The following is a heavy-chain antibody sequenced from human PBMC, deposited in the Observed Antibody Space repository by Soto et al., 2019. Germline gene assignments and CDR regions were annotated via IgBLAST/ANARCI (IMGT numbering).Heavy chain of an antibody. Sequence: GSLRLSCVVSEFTFSSYWMHWVRQVPGKGLVWVSRLNEDGSFTTYADSVKGRFTISRDNAKKTLYLQMNSLRAEDTAVYYCARDLSGRADVWGQGTTVTVSS. CDR2: LNEDGSFT. J-gene: IGHJ6*02. V-gene: IGHV3-74*01. D-gene: IGHD3-10*01. CDR3: ARDLSGRADV. CDR1: EFTFSSYW.